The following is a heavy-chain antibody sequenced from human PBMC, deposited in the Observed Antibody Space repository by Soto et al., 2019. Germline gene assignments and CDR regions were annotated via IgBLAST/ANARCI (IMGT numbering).Heavy chain of an antibody. CDR1: GFTVSSNY. CDR2: IYSGGST. J-gene: IGHJ4*02. V-gene: IGHV3-66*01. D-gene: IGHD6-19*01. CDR3: ASPVFIAVAEFDY. Sequence: QPGGSLRLSCAAPGFTVSSNYMSWVRQAPGKGLEWVSVIYSGGSTYYADSVKGRFTISRDNSKNTLYLQMNSLRAEDTAVYYCASPVFIAVAEFDYWGQGTLVTVSS.